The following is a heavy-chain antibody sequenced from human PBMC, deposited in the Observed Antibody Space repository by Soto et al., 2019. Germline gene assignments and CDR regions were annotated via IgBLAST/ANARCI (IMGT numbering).Heavy chain of an antibody. CDR1: GFTFSAYT. V-gene: IGHV3-30-3*01. CDR3: ARDGYSGRSDGFDI. D-gene: IGHD1-26*01. Sequence: QVQLVESGGGVVQPGRSLRLSCAASGFTFSAYTMHWVRQPPGKGLEWVAVISYDGNNERYTDPVKGRFTVSRDNSKSTLYLQMNSLKPEDTAVYYCARDGYSGRSDGFDIWGQGTMVTVSS. J-gene: IGHJ3*02. CDR2: ISYDGNNE.